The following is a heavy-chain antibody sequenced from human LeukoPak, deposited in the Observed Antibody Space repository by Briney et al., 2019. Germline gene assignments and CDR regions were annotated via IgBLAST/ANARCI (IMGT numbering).Heavy chain of an antibody. J-gene: IGHJ4*02. Sequence: GGSLTLSCAASGFTFSSYAMSWVRQAPGQGMELVSAISGSGGSTYYADSVKGPFTISRDNSKNTLYLQMNSLRAEDTAVYYCAKTLRRSSCFDYWGQGTLVTVSS. V-gene: IGHV3-23*01. CDR3: AKTLRRSSCFDY. CDR1: GFTFSSYA. D-gene: IGHD6-13*01. CDR2: ISGSGGST.